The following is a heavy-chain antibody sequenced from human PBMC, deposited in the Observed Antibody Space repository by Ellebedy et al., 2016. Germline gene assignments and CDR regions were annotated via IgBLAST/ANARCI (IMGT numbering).Heavy chain of an antibody. Sequence: SETLSLTCAVYGGSFSGYYWSWIRQPPGKGLEWIGEINHSGSTNYNPSLKSRVTISVDTSKNQFSLKLSSVTAADTAVYYCASELHGDYFDYWGQGTLVTVSS. J-gene: IGHJ4*02. D-gene: IGHD4-17*01. CDR3: ASELHGDYFDY. V-gene: IGHV4-34*01. CDR1: GGSFSGYY. CDR2: INHSGST.